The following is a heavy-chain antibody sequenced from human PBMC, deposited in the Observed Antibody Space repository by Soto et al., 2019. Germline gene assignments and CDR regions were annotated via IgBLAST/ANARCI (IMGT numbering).Heavy chain of an antibody. J-gene: IGHJ6*02. V-gene: IGHV1-69*12. Sequence: QVQLVQSGAEVKKPGSSVKVSCKASGGTFSSYAISWVRQAPGQGLEWMGGIIPIFGTADYAQKFQGRVTITADESTSTAYMDLSSLRSEDTAVYYCARHLGGNHYYYGMDVWGQGTSVTVCS. CDR2: IIPIFGTA. D-gene: IGHD3-16*01. CDR3: ARHLGGNHYYYGMDV. CDR1: GGTFSSYA.